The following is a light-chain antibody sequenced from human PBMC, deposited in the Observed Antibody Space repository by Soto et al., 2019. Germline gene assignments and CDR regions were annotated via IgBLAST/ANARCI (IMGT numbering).Light chain of an antibody. V-gene: IGLV2-23*01. CDR1: SSDFGSYNL. CDR2: EDS. CDR3: CSYADSSTYV. Sequence: QSALTQPASVSGSPGQSITISCTGTSSDFGSYNLVSWYQQHPGKAPKLMIYEDSKRPSGVSNRFSGSKSGNTASLTISGLQAEDDADYYCCSYADSSTYVFGTGTKVTVL. J-gene: IGLJ1*01.